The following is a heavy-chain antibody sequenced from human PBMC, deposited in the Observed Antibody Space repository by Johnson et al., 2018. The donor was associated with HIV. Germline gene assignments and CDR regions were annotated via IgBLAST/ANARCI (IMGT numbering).Heavy chain of an antibody. CDR1: GFTFSSYD. Sequence: VQLVESGGGFVQPGGSLRLSCAASGFTFSSYDMHWVRQATGKGLEWVSGIGSTGDTYYPGSVKGRFTISRQNAKNSLYLQLNSLRAGDTALYYCARGSYDGDAFDIWGQGTMVTVSS. V-gene: IGHV3-13*04. CDR3: ARGSYDGDAFDI. D-gene: IGHD1-26*01. CDR2: IGSTGDT. J-gene: IGHJ3*02.